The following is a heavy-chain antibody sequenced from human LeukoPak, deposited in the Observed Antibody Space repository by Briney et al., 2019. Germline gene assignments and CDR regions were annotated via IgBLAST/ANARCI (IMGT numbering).Heavy chain of an antibody. D-gene: IGHD5-12*01. CDR2: IYYSGST. Sequence: PSGTLSLTCTVSGGSVSSGSYYWSWIRQPPGKGLEWIGYIYYSGSTNYNPSLKSRVTISVDTSKNQFSLKLSSVTAADTAVYYCARERATATDWYFDLWGRGTLVTVSS. CDR1: GGSVSSGSYY. J-gene: IGHJ2*01. CDR3: ARERATATDWYFDL. V-gene: IGHV4-61*01.